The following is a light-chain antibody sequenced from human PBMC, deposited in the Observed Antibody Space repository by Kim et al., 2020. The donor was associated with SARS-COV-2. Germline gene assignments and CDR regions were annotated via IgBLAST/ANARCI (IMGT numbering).Light chain of an antibody. Sequence: SSELTQDPAVSVALGQTVRITCEGDSLRSYYATRYQQKPGQAPILVIYGKNNRPSGIPDRFSGSSSGNTAYLTITGTQAGDEADYYCNSRDSNDNVVFGGVTQLTVL. J-gene: IGLJ2*01. CDR1: SLRSYY. CDR2: GKN. CDR3: NSRDSNDNVV. V-gene: IGLV3-19*01.